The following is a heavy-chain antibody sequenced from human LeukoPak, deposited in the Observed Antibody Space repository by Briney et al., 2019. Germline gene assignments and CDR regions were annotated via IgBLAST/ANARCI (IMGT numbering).Heavy chain of an antibody. V-gene: IGHV5-51*01. CDR2: IYPRDSET. CDR1: GYSFITYW. CDR3: ARPRMYGGNSKWYFDL. J-gene: IGHJ2*01. Sequence: GESLQISCKSSGYSFITYWIGWVRQMPGKGLEWMGIIYPRDSETRCSPSFEGQVTISADMSRSTAYLQWSSLKASDTAMYYCARPRMYGGNSKWYFDLWGRGTLLTVS. D-gene: IGHD4-23*01.